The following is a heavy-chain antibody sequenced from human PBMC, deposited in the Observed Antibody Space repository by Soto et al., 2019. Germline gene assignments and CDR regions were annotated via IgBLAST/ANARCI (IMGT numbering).Heavy chain of an antibody. CDR2: NIPIFGSA. Sequence: QVQLVQSGAEVKKPGSSVKVSCKASGGTFSNYAITWVRQAPGQGLEWPGRNIPIFGSANYAHKFQGRVTITTDESTPTANMELSSLRSDYAAVYYCAKDGGKDGYFGNWFDPWGQGTLVTVSS. CDR1: GGTFSNYA. CDR3: AKDGGKDGYFGNWFDP. D-gene: IGHD2-15*01. V-gene: IGHV1-69*05. J-gene: IGHJ5*02.